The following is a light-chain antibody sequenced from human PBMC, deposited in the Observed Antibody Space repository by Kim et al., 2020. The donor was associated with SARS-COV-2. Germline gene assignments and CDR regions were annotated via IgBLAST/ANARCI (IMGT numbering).Light chain of an antibody. CDR1: QSVSTTY. Sequence: LSPGEGATLSCRASQSVSTTYLACYQQTSGQAPRLLIYGTSSRATCIPDRFSGSGSGTDFTLTISRLEPEDFAVYYCQQYGTSPRTFGGGTKVEIK. J-gene: IGKJ4*01. CDR2: GTS. V-gene: IGKV3-20*01. CDR3: QQYGTSPRT.